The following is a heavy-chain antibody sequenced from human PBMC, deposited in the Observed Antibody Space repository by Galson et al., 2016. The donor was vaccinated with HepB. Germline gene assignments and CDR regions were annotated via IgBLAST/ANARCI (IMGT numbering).Heavy chain of an antibody. J-gene: IGHJ4*02. D-gene: IGHD3-3*01. Sequence: SVKVSCKASGYTFTNYFIHWVRQAPGQGLEWVGIINPSGGSTSYADKFQGRVTMTRDTSTITGYMELSSLRSEDTAVYYCARLGGGGYDFWTGYLDYWGQGTPVTVSS. CDR1: GYTFTNYF. V-gene: IGHV1-46*01. CDR2: INPSGGST. CDR3: ARLGGGGYDFWTGYLDY.